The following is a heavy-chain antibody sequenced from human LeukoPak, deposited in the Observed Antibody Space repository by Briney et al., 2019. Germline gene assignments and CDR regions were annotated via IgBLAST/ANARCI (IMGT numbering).Heavy chain of an antibody. J-gene: IGHJ4*02. Sequence: GGSLRLSCAASGFTFSSYWMSWVRQAPGKGLEWVANIRHDGSEKYYVDSVKGRFTISRDNAKDSLYLQMNSLRVEDTAVYYCARDSTRGAYFDYWGQGTLVTVSS. CDR2: IRHDGSEK. CDR1: GFTFSSYW. CDR3: ARDSTRGAYFDY. D-gene: IGHD2-2*01. V-gene: IGHV3-7*01.